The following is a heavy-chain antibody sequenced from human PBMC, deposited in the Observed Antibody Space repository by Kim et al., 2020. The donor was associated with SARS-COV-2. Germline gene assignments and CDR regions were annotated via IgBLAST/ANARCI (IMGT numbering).Heavy chain of an antibody. D-gene: IGHD4-17*01. CDR3: AREFYGDPPYYYYGMDV. CDR1: GYTFTSYY. Sequence: ASVKVSCKASGYTFTSYYMHWVRQAPGQGLEWMGIINPSGGSTSYAQKFQGRVTMTRDTSTSTVYMELSSLRSEDTTVYYCAREFYGDPPYYYYGMDVWGQGTTVTVSS. J-gene: IGHJ6*02. CDR2: INPSGGST. V-gene: IGHV1-46*01.